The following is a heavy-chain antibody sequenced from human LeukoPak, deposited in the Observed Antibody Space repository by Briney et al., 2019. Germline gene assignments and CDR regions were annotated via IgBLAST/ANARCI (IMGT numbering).Heavy chain of an antibody. J-gene: IGHJ6*02. Sequence: AGGSLRLSCEASGFTFSSYDMNWVRQAPGKGLEWVSVISGSGGSSIYQADSVKGRFTISRDNDKNSLYLQMNSLKAEDTAVYYCARGAGYYVWGQGTTVTVSS. CDR2: ISGSGGSSI. D-gene: IGHD1-26*01. CDR1: GFTFSSYD. V-gene: IGHV3-21*01. CDR3: ARGAGYYV.